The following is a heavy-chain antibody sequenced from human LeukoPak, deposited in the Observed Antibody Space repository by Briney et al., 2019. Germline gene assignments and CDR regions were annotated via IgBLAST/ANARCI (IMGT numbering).Heavy chain of an antibody. CDR1: GFTFSSYA. J-gene: IGHJ4*02. CDR3: ARDGDSSGYSFDY. CDR2: ISGSGGST. Sequence: GGSLRLSCAASGFTFSSYAMSWVRQAPGKGLEWVSAISGSGGSTYYADSVKGRFTISRDNSKNTLYLQMNSLRAEDTALYYCARDGDSSGYSFDYWGQGTLVTVSS. V-gene: IGHV3-23*01. D-gene: IGHD3-22*01.